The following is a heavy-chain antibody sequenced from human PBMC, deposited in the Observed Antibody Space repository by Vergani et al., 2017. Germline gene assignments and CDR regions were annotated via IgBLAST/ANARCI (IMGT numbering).Heavy chain of an antibody. CDR2: ISYDGSNK. Sequence: QVQLVESGGGVVQPGRSLRLSCAASGFTFSSYGMHWVRPAPGKGREWVAVISYDGSNKYYADSVKGRFTISRDNSKNTLYLQMNSLRAGDTAVYYCVKDSKVVAPSDYFDYWGQGTLVTVSS. CDR1: GFTFSSYG. D-gene: IGHD2-15*01. CDR3: VKDSKVVAPSDYFDY. J-gene: IGHJ4*02. V-gene: IGHV3-30*18.